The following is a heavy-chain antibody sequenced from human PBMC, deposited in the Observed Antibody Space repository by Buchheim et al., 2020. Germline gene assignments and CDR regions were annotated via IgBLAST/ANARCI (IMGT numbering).Heavy chain of an antibody. CDR3: ASTHSGSYDY. J-gene: IGHJ4*02. CDR1: GFTFSSYA. V-gene: IGHV3-30*04. D-gene: IGHD1-26*01. Sequence: QVQLVESGGGVVQPGRSLRLSCAASGFTFSSYAMHWVRQAPGKGLEWVAVISYDGSNKYYADSVKGRFTISRDNSKNTLYLHMNSLRAEDTAVYYCASTHSGSYDYWGQGTL. CDR2: ISYDGSNK.